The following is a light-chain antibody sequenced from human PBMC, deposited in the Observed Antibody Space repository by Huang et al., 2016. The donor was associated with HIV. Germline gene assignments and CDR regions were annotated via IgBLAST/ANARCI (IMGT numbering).Light chain of an antibody. V-gene: IGKV1-33*01. CDR3: QQYDNLYT. J-gene: IGKJ2*01. CDR2: GAS. Sequence: IQMTQSPASLSASVGDRVTISCQASQDIRNYLNWYQQKPGKAPTLLIYGASNLETGVPSRFSGNGSGTDVSLTISSLQSEDIATYYCQQYDNLYTFGQGTKLEIK. CDR1: QDIRNY.